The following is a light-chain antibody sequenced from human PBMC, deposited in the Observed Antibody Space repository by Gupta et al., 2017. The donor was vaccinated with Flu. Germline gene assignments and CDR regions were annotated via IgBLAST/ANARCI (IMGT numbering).Light chain of an antibody. V-gene: IGKV3-20*01. CDR1: QTISTSY. J-gene: IGKJ1*01. CDR2: GAS. Sequence: TLSLSPGESAPLSGRASQTISTSYLAWYQHKPGQAPSLLIYGASHRAAGIPDRFSGSASGTDFTLTITRLEPEDFAVYYCQCYRGSVTWSFGQGTKV. CDR3: QCYRGSVTWS.